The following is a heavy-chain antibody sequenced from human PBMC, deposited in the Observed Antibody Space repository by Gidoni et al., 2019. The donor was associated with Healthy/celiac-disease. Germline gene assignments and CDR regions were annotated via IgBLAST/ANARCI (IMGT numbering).Heavy chain of an antibody. Sequence: QVTLKESGPVLVKPTETLTLTCTVSGFSLINARMGVSWIRQPPGKALEWLAHIFSNDEKSYSTSLKSRLTIYKDTSKSQVVLTMTNMDPVDTATYYCARIARDILTGYPLDYWGQGTLVTVSS. CDR3: ARIARDILTGYPLDY. D-gene: IGHD3-9*01. J-gene: IGHJ4*02. CDR1: GFSLINARMG. CDR2: IFSNDEK. V-gene: IGHV2-26*01.